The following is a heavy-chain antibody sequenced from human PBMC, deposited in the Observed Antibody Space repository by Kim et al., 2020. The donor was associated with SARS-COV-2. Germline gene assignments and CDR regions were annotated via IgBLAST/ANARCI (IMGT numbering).Heavy chain of an antibody. D-gene: IGHD3-16*01. J-gene: IGHJ3*01. V-gene: IGHV3-48*02. Sequence: GGSLRLSCAASGFTFSNFGMDWVRQAPGKGLEWVSYISVNSGTIYFADSVKGRFTISRDNAKSSLCLQMNSLRDEDTAVYYCARAGARYAFDLWGQGTMVTVSS. CDR1: GFTFSNFG. CDR2: ISVNSGTI. CDR3: ARAGARYAFDL.